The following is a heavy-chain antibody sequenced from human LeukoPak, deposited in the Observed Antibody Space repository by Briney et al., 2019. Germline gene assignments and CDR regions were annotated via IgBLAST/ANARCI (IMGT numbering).Heavy chain of an antibody. Sequence: PGGSRRLSCAAAGFTFNTYVIHWVRQAPGKGLEWIAVVWCDGSNRFDADSVEGRFTIPRDHSMNTLYLQMNSLRAEDPAVYYCAKSNTERQTTVGNWGQGTLVSVSS. J-gene: IGHJ4*02. CDR2: VWCDGSNR. CDR3: AKSNTERQTTVGN. CDR1: GFTFNTYV. D-gene: IGHD1-14*01. V-gene: IGHV3-33*06.